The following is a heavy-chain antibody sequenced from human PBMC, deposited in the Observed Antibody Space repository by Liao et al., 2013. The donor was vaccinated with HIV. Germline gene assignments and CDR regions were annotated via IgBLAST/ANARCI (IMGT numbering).Heavy chain of an antibody. CDR1: GGSISSGSYY. Sequence: QVQLQESGPGLVKPSQTLSLTCTVSGGSISSGSYYWSWIRQPAGKGLEWIGRIYASGNTDYNPSLKSRVTMSVDTSKNQFSLKLNSVTAADTAVYYCARHRGWFDPWGQGTLVTVSS. CDR2: IYASGNT. D-gene: IGHD1-14*01. V-gene: IGHV4-61*02. J-gene: IGHJ5*02. CDR3: ARHRGWFDP.